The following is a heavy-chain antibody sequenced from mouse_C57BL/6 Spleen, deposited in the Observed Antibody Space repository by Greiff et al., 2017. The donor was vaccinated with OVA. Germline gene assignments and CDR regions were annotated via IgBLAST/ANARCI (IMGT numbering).Heavy chain of an antibody. Sequence: VQLQQSGPELVKPGASVKLSCKASGFTFTDYYMNWVKQSPGQSLEWIGDINPNTGGTSYNQKFKGKATLTVDKSSSTAYMELRSLTSEDAAVYYWARGDSPGDYWGQGTTLTVSS. CDR3: ARGDSPGDY. V-gene: IGHV1-26*01. CDR1: GFTFTDYY. D-gene: IGHD2-12*01. J-gene: IGHJ2*01. CDR2: INPNTGGT.